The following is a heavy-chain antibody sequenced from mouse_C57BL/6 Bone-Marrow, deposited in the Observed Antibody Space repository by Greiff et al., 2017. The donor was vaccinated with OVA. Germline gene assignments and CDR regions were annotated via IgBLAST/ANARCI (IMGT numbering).Heavy chain of an antibody. V-gene: IGHV1-63*01. CDR3: ARSRYYGSSFDY. CDR1: GYTFTNYW. CDR2: IYPGGGYT. D-gene: IGHD1-1*01. Sequence: HVQLQQSGAELVRPGTSVKMSCKASGYTFTNYWIGWAKQRPGHGLEWIGDIYPGGGYTNYNEKFKGKATLTADKSSSTAYMQFSSLTSEDSAIYYCARSRYYGSSFDYWGQGTTLTVSS. J-gene: IGHJ2*01.